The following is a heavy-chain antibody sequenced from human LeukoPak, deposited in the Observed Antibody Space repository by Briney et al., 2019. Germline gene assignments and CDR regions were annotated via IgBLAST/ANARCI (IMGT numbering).Heavy chain of an antibody. V-gene: IGHV4-61*02. CDR2: VYTSGST. D-gene: IGHD5-18*01. CDR3: ARAKGGYSYGYYWFDP. CDR1: GGSISSDTYY. J-gene: IGHJ5*02. Sequence: PSETLSLTCSVSGGSISSDTYYWSWIRQPAGKGLEWIGRVYTSGSTNYNPSLKSRVTISVDTSKNQFSLKLSSVTAADTAVYYCARAKGGYSYGYYWFDPWGQGTLVTVSS.